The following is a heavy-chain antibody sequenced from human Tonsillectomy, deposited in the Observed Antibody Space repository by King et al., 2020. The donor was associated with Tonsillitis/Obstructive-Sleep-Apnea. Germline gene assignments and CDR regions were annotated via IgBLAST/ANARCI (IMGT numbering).Heavy chain of an antibody. J-gene: IGHJ4*02. CDR1: GYTFSSYY. V-gene: IGHV1-46*01. D-gene: IGHD6-13*01. CDR3: AREALAAAGTILDY. CDR2: INPSDSGT. Sequence: VQLVESGAEVKKPGATVEVSCKASGYTFSSYYLHWVRQAPGQGLEWMGIINPSDSGTNYAQMLQGRVTLTRDTSQSTVHMELNSLRSEDTAVYYCAREALAAAGTILDYWGQGTLVTVSS.